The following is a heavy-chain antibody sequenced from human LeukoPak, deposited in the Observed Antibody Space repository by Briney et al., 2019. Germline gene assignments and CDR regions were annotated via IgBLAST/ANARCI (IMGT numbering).Heavy chain of an antibody. D-gene: IGHD6-19*01. J-gene: IGHJ4*02. Sequence: SETLSLTCTVSGGSISSSSYYWGWIRQPPGKGLEWIGSIYYSGSTYYNPSLKSRLTISVDTFKNQFSLKLSSVTAADTAVYYCARMGNEEQWLYVFDYWGQGTLVTVSS. V-gene: IGHV4-39*07. CDR2: IYYSGST. CDR1: GGSISSSSYY. CDR3: ARMGNEEQWLYVFDY.